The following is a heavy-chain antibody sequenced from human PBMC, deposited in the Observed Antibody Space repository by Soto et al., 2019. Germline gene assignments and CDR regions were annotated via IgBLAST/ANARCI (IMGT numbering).Heavy chain of an antibody. Sequence: GGSLRLSCAASGFTFSSYAITWVRQAPGKGLEWVSAISGSGGSTYYADSVKGRFTISRDNSKNTLYLQMNSLRAEDTAVYYSAINTRVPTAIYIVPRGQGPLVSVSS. J-gene: IGHJ5*02. D-gene: IGHD2-2*01. CDR2: ISGSGGST. V-gene: IGHV3-23*01. CDR3: AINTRVPTAIYIVP. CDR1: GFTFSSYA.